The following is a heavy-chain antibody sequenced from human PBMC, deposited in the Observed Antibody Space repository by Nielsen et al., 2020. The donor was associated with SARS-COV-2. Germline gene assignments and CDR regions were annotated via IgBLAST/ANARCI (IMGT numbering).Heavy chain of an antibody. D-gene: IGHD4-17*01. J-gene: IGHJ4*02. CDR2: IYHSGST. Sequence: SETLSLTCTVSGYSICSGYYWGWIRQPPGKGLEWIGSIYHSGSTYYNPSLKSRVTISVDTSKNQFSLKLTSVTAADTAVYYCARGGYGDYAFDSWGQGTLVTVSS. CDR1: GYSICSGYY. CDR3: ARGGYGDYAFDS. V-gene: IGHV4-38-2*02.